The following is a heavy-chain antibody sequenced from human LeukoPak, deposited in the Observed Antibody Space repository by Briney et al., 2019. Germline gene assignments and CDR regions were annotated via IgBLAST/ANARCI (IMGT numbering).Heavy chain of an antibody. CDR2: INPSSGGT. J-gene: IGHJ3*02. CDR1: GYTFTGYY. D-gene: IGHD3-22*01. Sequence: ASVKVSCKASGYTFTGYYMHWVRQAPGQGLEWMGWINPSSGGTNYAQKFQGRVTMTRDTSISTAYMELSRLRSDDTAVYYCARAYYYDSSAAFDIWGQGTMVTVSS. CDR3: ARAYYYDSSAAFDI. V-gene: IGHV1-2*02.